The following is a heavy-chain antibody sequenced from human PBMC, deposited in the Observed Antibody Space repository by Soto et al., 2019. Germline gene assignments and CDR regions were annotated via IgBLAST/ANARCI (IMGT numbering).Heavy chain of an antibody. Sequence: GGSLRLSCAASGFTFSSYGMHWVRQAPGKGLEWVAVISYDGSNKYYADSVKGRFTISRDNSKNTLYLQMNSLRAEDTAVYYCAKDLVRAIFGVVIDYYYGMDVWGQGTTVTVSS. V-gene: IGHV3-30*18. CDR3: AKDLVRAIFGVVIDYYYGMDV. J-gene: IGHJ6*02. CDR2: ISYDGSNK. D-gene: IGHD3-3*01. CDR1: GFTFSSYG.